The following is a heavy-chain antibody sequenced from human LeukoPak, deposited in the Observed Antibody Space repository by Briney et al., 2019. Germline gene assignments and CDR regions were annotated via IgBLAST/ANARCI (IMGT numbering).Heavy chain of an antibody. CDR3: AREGAYDSSGYYYVGYLFDY. J-gene: IGHJ4*02. CDR1: GYNFTSYA. CDR2: INAGNGNT. D-gene: IGHD3-22*01. V-gene: IGHV1-3*01. Sequence: ASVKVSCKASGYNFTSYAMHWVRQAPGQRLEWMGWINAGNGNTKYSQKFQGRVTITRDTSASTAYMELSSLRSEDTAVYYCAREGAYDSSGYYYVGYLFDYWGQGTLVTVSS.